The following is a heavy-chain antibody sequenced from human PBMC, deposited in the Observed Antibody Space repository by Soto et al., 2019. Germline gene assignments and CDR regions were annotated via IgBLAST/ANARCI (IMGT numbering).Heavy chain of an antibody. CDR3: ASPCCGGDCYFLRPDAVDV. J-gene: IGHJ3*01. D-gene: IGHD2-21*02. V-gene: IGHV1-69*13. CDR2: IIHIFGTA. CDR1: GGTFSSYA. Sequence: SVKVSCKSSGGTFSSYAISWVRQAPGQGLVWMGGIIHIFGTANYAQKFHGSVTITADDSTSTAYMELSSLRSEDTAVYYCASPCCGGDCYFLRPDAVDVWGQGTRVTVS.